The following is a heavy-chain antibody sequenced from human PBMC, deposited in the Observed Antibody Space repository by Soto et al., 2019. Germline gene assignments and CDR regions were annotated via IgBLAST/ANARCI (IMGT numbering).Heavy chain of an antibody. V-gene: IGHV3-23*01. CDR2: ISATGGGT. Sequence: GGSLRLSCAASGFKFSNYAMSWVRQAPGKGLEWVSLISATGGGTYYADSVKGRFTISRDNSHNTLYLQVHSLTAEDTAVYYCAKDCRAGGNSAFYFDFWGQGAQVTVSS. CDR1: GFKFSNYA. D-gene: IGHD3-16*01. J-gene: IGHJ4*02. CDR3: AKDCRAGGNSAFYFDF.